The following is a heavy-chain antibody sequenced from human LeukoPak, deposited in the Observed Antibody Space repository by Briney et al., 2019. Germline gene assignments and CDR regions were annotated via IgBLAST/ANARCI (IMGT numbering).Heavy chain of an antibody. J-gene: IGHJ3*02. D-gene: IGHD6-13*01. Sequence: GGSLRLSCAASGFTFSNAWMSWVRQAPGKGLEWVGRIKSKTDGGTTDYAAPVKGRFTISRDDSKNTLYLQMNSLKTEDTAVYYCTTEGSPAYSSSWYGDLDAFDIWGQGTMVTVSS. CDR1: GFTFSNAW. V-gene: IGHV3-15*01. CDR2: IKSKTDGGTT. CDR3: TTEGSPAYSSSWYGDLDAFDI.